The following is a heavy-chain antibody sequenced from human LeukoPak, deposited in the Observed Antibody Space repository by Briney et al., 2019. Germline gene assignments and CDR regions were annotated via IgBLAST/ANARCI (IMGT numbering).Heavy chain of an antibody. CDR1: GFTFSSYS. CDR3: ARDGTVTHGSAFDI. D-gene: IGHD4-17*01. J-gene: IGHJ3*02. CDR2: ISSSSSYI. Sequence: GGSLRLSCAASGFTFSSYSMNWVRQAPGKGLEWVSSISSSSSYIYYADSVKGRFTISRDNAKNSLYLQMNSLRAEDTAVYYCARDGTVTHGSAFDIWGQGTMVTVSS. V-gene: IGHV3-21*01.